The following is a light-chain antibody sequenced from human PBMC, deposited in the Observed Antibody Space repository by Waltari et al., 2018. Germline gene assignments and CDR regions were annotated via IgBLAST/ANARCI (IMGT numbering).Light chain of an antibody. CDR1: PGISSW. CDR3: QQYNSYWT. CDR2: KAS. J-gene: IGKJ1*01. Sequence: DIQMTPSPSPLSASVGDRVTIPCRASPGISSWLAWYQQKPRKAPKLLIYKASSLESVVPTRFSGSGSGTEFTLTISSLQPDDFATYYCQQYNSYWTFGQGTKVEIK. V-gene: IGKV1-5*03.